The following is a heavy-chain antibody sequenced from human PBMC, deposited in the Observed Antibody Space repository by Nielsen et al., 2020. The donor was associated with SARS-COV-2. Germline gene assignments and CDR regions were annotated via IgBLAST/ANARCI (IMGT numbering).Heavy chain of an antibody. J-gene: IGHJ3*02. Sequence: ASVKVSCKASGYTFTSYDINWVRQATGQGLEWMGWMNPNSGNTNYAQKLQGRVTMTTDTSTSTAYVELRSLRSDDTAVYYCAKSGYYYDSSGQRAFDIWGQGTMVTVSS. CDR1: GYTFTSYD. CDR3: AKSGYYYDSSGQRAFDI. V-gene: IGHV1-18*01. CDR2: MNPNSGNT. D-gene: IGHD3-22*01.